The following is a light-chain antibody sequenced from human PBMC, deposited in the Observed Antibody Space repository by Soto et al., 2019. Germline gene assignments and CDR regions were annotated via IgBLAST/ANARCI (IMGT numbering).Light chain of an antibody. V-gene: IGKV1-5*03. J-gene: IGKJ1*01. CDR1: QSISTW. CDR3: QQYNSLSWT. Sequence: DIQMTQSPSTLSASVEDRVTIACRASQSISTWLAWYQQKPGKAPKLLIYKASILETGVPSRFSGSGSGTEFTLAISSLQPDDFATYYCQQYNSLSWTFGQGTKVEIK. CDR2: KAS.